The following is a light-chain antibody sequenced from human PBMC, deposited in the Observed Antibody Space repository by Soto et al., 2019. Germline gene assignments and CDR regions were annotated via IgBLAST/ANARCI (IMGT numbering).Light chain of an antibody. CDR2: DAS. Sequence: EIVLTQSPATLSLTAGESATLSCRASQSVSSYLAWYQQKPGQAPRLLIYDASNRATGIPARFSGSGSGTDFTLTISSLELEDFAVYYCQQRSNWPRTFGGGTKVEIK. CDR3: QQRSNWPRT. CDR1: QSVSSY. V-gene: IGKV3-11*01. J-gene: IGKJ4*01.